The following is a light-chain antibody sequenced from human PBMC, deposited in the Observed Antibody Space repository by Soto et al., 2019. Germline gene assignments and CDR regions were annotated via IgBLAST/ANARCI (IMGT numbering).Light chain of an antibody. CDR1: QGVSSH. CDR3: QQRRNWPIT. Sequence: EIVLTQSPATLSLSPGERATLSCRASQGVSSHLAWYQHKPGQAPRLLIYDASSRATGVSARFSGSGSGTDFTLTISSLESEDVAVYYCQQRRNWPITFGQGTRLEIK. CDR2: DAS. J-gene: IGKJ5*01. V-gene: IGKV3-11*01.